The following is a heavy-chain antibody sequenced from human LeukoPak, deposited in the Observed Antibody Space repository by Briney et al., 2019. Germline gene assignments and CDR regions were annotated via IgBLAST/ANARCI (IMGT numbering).Heavy chain of an antibody. CDR3: ARTYNWNPDAFDI. D-gene: IGHD1-20*01. V-gene: IGHV3-21*01. Sequence: GGSLRLSCAASGFTFSSYGMNWVRQAPGKGLEWVSSISTSSSYIYYADSVKGRFTIPRDNAKNSLYLQMNSLRAEDTAVYYCARTYNWNPDAFDIWGQGTMVTVSS. CDR2: ISTSSSYI. CDR1: GFTFSSYG. J-gene: IGHJ3*02.